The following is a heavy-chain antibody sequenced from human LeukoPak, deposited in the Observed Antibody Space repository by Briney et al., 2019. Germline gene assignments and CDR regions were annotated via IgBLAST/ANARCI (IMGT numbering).Heavy chain of an antibody. J-gene: IGHJ6*03. D-gene: IGHD2-21*01. V-gene: IGHV3-7*01. CDR1: GFTFSSYW. CDR3: ARLGPVIKDHYMDV. Sequence: GGSLRLSCAVYGFTFSSYWMGWVRQAPGQGLAWVANINQDGSSIHYEDSVKGRFTISRDNAEKSVFLQMNTLGAEGTAVYFCARLGPVIKDHYMDVGGKGTTVTVAS. CDR2: INQDGSSI.